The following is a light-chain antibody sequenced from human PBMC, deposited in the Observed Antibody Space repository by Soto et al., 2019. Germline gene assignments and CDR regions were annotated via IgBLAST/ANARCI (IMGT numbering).Light chain of an antibody. CDR3: CSYAGTGTLLYV. CDR2: EVS. CDR1: SSDVGTYNL. Sequence: QSVLTQPSSVSGSPGQSITISCTGTSSDVGTYNLVSWFQQHPGKAPKLMIYEVSKRPSGVSNRFSGSKSGNTASLTISGLKPEGEGDFSGCSYAGTGTLLYVFGIGNKVTVL. V-gene: IGLV2-23*02. J-gene: IGLJ1*01.